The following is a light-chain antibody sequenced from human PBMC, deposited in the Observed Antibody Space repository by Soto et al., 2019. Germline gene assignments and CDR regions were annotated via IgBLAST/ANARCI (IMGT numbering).Light chain of an antibody. CDR3: QQYGNSPRT. J-gene: IGKJ1*01. V-gene: IGKV3-20*01. CDR1: QSVSSTY. Sequence: EIVLTQSPGTLSLSPGERATLSCRASQSVSSTYLAWYQHKPGQAPRLLIYGASSRATGIPDRFSGSGSGTDFTLIISRLEPEDFAVYYCQQYGNSPRTFGQGTKVDIK. CDR2: GAS.